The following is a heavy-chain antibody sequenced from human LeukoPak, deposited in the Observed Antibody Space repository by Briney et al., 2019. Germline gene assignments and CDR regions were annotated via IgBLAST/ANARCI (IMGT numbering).Heavy chain of an antibody. CDR2: ISACNGNT. D-gene: IGHD3-3*01. J-gene: IGHJ4*02. CDR3: ARVRFQGFDY. Sequence: ASVKVSCKASGGTFSSYAISWVRQAPGQGLEWMGWISACNGNTNYAQKLQGRATMTTDTSTSTAYMELRSLRSDDTAVYYCARVRFQGFDYWGQGTLVTVSS. CDR1: GGTFSSYA. V-gene: IGHV1-18*01.